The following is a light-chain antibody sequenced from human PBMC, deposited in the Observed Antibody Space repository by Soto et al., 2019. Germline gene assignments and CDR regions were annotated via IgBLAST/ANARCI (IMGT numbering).Light chain of an antibody. CDR2: DVS. CDR3: SAYAGSNTFV. CDR1: SSDVGGYNY. Sequence: QSALTQPRSVSGSPGQSVTISCTGTSSDVGGYNYVSWYQQHPGKAPKLMIYDVSKRPSGVPDRFSGSKSGNTASLTISGLQADDEADYYCSAYAGSNTFVFGTGTKVTVL. J-gene: IGLJ1*01. V-gene: IGLV2-11*01.